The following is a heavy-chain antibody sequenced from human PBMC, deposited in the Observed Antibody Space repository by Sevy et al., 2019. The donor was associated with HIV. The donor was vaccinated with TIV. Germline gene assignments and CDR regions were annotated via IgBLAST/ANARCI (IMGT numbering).Heavy chain of an antibody. Sequence: ASVKVSCKPSGYTFTTFGINWVRQAPGQGLEWMAWINIYNGNTIYAQNLQGRVTLTRDTSTNTAYMELRSLTSDDTAVYYCARMRNLGEPSDPWGQGVLVTVSS. J-gene: IGHJ5*02. CDR2: INIYNGNT. D-gene: IGHD3-16*01. V-gene: IGHV1-18*01. CDR3: ARMRNLGEPSDP. CDR1: GYTFTTFG.